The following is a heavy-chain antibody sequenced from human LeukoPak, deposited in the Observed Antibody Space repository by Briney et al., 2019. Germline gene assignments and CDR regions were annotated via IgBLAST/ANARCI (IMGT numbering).Heavy chain of an antibody. J-gene: IGHJ4*02. D-gene: IGHD6-19*01. V-gene: IGHV1-2*02. Sequence: WMGWINPNSGGTNYAQKFQGRVTMTRDTSISTAYMELSRLRSDDTAVYYCARDSSGWYIDYWGQGTLVTVSS. CDR3: ARDSSGWYIDY. CDR2: INPNSGGT.